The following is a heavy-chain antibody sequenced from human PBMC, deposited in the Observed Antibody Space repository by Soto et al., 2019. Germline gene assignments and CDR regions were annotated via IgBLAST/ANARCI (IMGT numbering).Heavy chain of an antibody. V-gene: IGHV3-72*01. CDR3: VRATFFSDSSGYTRCLDY. D-gene: IGHD3-22*01. CDR1: GFALIDHY. CDR2: SRDKPQGYST. Sequence: GSLRLSCAGSGFALIDHYIGCFRHSPLKCLEWVGRSRDKPQGYSTTYAASVKGRFTTSRDESKNSAYLQMNSLKTEDTAVYYCVRATFFSDSSGYTRCLDYWGQGTLVTVPS. J-gene: IGHJ4*02.